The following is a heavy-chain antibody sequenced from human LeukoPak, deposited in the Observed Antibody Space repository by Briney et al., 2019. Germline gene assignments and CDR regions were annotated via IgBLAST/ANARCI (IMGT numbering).Heavy chain of an antibody. D-gene: IGHD1-26*01. J-gene: IGHJ4*02. CDR2: IKSKTDGGTT. CDR3: TPHTKEWEAVY. V-gene: IGHV3-15*01. CDR1: GFTFSNAW. Sequence: PWGSLRLSCAASGFTFSNAWMSWVRQAPGKGLAWVGRIKSKTDGGTTDYAAPVKGRFTISRDDSKNTLYLRRNSLKTEGTAVYYCTPHTKEWEAVYWGQGTLVTVSS.